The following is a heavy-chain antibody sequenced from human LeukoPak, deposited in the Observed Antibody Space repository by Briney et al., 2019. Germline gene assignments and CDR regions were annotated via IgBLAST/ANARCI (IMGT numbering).Heavy chain of an antibody. CDR2: ISSSSTYT. Sequence: GGSLRLSCAASGFTISDYYMNWIRQAPGKGLEWLSSISSSSTYTHYADSMKGRFTISRDNAKNSLYLQMTSLRDEDTAGYYCARGGAAASIDAFDIWGQGTMVTVSS. V-gene: IGHV3-11*06. J-gene: IGHJ3*02. D-gene: IGHD6-13*01. CDR3: ARGGAAASIDAFDI. CDR1: GFTISDYY.